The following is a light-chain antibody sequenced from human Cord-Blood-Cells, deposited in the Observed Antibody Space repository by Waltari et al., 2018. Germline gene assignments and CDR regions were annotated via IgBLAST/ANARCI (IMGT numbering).Light chain of an antibody. CDR3: QQRSNWPVT. CDR1: QSVSSY. CDR2: DAS. Sequence: IVLTQTPATLTLSPGDRATLSCRASQSVSSYLAWYQQKPGQAPRLLIYDASNRATGIPARFSGSGSGTDFTLTISSLEPEDFAVYYCQQRSNWPVTFGQGTKVEIK. V-gene: IGKV3-11*01. J-gene: IGKJ1*01.